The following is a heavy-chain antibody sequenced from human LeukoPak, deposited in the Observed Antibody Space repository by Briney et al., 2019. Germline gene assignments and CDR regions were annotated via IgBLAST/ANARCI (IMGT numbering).Heavy chain of an antibody. D-gene: IGHD3-3*01. CDR3: ARPYDFWSGYYDY. J-gene: IGHJ4*02. CDR1: GFTFDDYA. V-gene: IGHV3-9*01. Sequence: GRSLRLSCAASGFTFDDYAMHWVRQAPGKGLEWVSGISWNSGSIGYADSVKGRFTISRDNAKNTLYLQMNSLRAEDTAVYYCARPYDFWSGYYDYWGQGTLVTVSS. CDR2: ISWNSGSI.